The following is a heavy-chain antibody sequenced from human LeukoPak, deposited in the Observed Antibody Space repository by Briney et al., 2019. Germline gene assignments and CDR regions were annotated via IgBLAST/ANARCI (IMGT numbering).Heavy chain of an antibody. D-gene: IGHD3-10*01. Sequence: GGSLRLSRAASGFTFSSYAMSWVRQAPGKGLEWVSAISGSGGSTYYADSVKGRFTISRDNSKNTLYLQMNSLRAEDTAVYYCAKDKGYYGSAIFDYWGQGTLVTVSS. J-gene: IGHJ4*02. CDR3: AKDKGYYGSAIFDY. CDR1: GFTFSSYA. CDR2: ISGSGGST. V-gene: IGHV3-23*01.